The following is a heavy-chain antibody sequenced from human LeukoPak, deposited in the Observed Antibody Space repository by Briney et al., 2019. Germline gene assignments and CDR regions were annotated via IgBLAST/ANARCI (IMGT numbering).Heavy chain of an antibody. Sequence: GGSLRLSCAASGFTFSSYAMSWVRQAPGKGLEWVSAISGSGGSTYYVDSVKGRFTISRDNSRNTLYLQMNSMRAEDTAVYYCAKAPYYYDSSGYYVPTDYWGQGTLVTVSS. J-gene: IGHJ4*02. CDR2: ISGSGGST. CDR1: GFTFSSYA. D-gene: IGHD3-22*01. CDR3: AKAPYYYDSSGYYVPTDY. V-gene: IGHV3-23*01.